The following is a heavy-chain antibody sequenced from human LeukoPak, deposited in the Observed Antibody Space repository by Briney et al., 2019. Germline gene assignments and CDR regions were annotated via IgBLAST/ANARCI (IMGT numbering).Heavy chain of an antibody. CDR1: GFTFSDYA. V-gene: IGHV3-23*01. CDR3: AKAGIRADGAGFLCEY. Sequence: QAGGSLRLSCAASGFTFSDYAMSWVRQAPGKGLEWVSTASYYVGKQYHADSVRGRFTVSRDNSRNTVSLQMSSLRVEDTGIYYCAKAGIRADGAGFLCEYWGQGTLVTVSS. D-gene: IGHD1-1*01. CDR2: ASYYVGKQ. J-gene: IGHJ4*02.